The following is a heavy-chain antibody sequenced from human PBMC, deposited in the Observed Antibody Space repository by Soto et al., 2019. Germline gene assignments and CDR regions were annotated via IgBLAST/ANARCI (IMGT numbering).Heavy chain of an antibody. CDR3: ARELPTTIRGGYYYSYGMDV. CDR1: GFIFSSYW. CDR2: LHSDGRTT. V-gene: IGHV3-74*03. Sequence: GGSLRLSCAASGFIFSSYWMHWVRQAPGKGLVWVSRLHSDGRTTTYADSVKGRFTISRDNAKNTLYLQMNSLRAEDTAVYYCARELPTTIRGGYYYSYGMDVWGQGTTVTVSS. D-gene: IGHD2-2*02. J-gene: IGHJ6*02.